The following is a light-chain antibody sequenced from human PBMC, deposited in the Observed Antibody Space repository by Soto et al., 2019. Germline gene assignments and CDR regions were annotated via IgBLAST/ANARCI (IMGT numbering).Light chain of an antibody. J-gene: IGKJ1*01. CDR2: WAS. CDR1: QSVFSRFRNKNY. V-gene: IGKV4-1*01. CDR3: QQYYTTPTWT. Sequence: DIVMTQSPASLTLSLGERATINCKSIQSVFSRFRNKNYLGWFQQKPGQTPRLLIYWASTRESGVSDRFSGGGSGTDFTLTIDSLQAEDVAVYYCQQYYTTPTWTFGQGTKVDIK.